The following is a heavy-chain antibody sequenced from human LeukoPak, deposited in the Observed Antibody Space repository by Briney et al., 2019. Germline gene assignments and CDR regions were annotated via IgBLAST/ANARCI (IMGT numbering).Heavy chain of an antibody. CDR1: GFTFSSYA. V-gene: IGHV3-23*01. J-gene: IGHJ6*02. CDR2: ISGSGGST. Sequence: GSLRLSCAASGFTFSSYAMSWVRQAPGKGLEWVSAISGSGGSTYYADSVKGRFTISRDNSKNTLYLQMNSLRAEDTAVYYCAKAAVAMADRYYYYGMDVWGQGTTVTVSS. D-gene: IGHD6-19*01. CDR3: AKAAVAMADRYYYYGMDV.